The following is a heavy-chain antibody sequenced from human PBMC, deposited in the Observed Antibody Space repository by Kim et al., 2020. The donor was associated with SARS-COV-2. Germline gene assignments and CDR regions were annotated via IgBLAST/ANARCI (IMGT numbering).Heavy chain of an antibody. CDR3: ARYTSYCGGDCYSNDAFDI. Sequence: GRFTISRDNAKNSLYLQMNSLTAEDTAMYYCARYTSYCGGDCYSNDAFDIWGQGTMVTVSS. V-gene: IGHV3-11*06. D-gene: IGHD2-21*02. J-gene: IGHJ3*02.